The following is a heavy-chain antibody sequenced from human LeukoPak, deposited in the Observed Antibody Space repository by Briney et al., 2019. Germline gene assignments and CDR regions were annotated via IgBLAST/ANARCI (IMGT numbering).Heavy chain of an antibody. D-gene: IGHD3/OR15-3a*01. CDR1: GGSISGWY. J-gene: IGHJ3*02. CDR3: ARGRTGDAFDI. CDR2: IYYSGST. Sequence: KPSETLSLTCTVSGGSISGWYWSWIRQPPGKGLEWIGYIYYSGSTNYNPSLKSRVTISVDTSKNQFSLKLSSVTAADTAVYYCARGRTGDAFDIWGQGTMVTVSS. V-gene: IGHV4-59*01.